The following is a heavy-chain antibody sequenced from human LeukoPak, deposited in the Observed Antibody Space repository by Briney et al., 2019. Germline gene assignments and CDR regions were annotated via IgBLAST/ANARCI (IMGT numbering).Heavy chain of an antibody. J-gene: IGHJ4*02. CDR1: GYSFTSYW. CDR3: ARLGYCGGDCHSSEFDY. D-gene: IGHD2-21*02. V-gene: IGHV5-51*01. CDR2: IYPGDSDT. Sequence: GESLKISCKGSGYSFTSYWIGWVRQMPGKGLEWMGIIYPGDSDTRYSPSFQGQVTISADKSISTAYLQWSSLKASDTAMYYCARLGYCGGDCHSSEFDYWGQGTLVTVSS.